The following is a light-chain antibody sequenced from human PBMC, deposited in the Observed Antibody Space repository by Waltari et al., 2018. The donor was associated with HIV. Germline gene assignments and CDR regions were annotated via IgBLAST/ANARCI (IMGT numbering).Light chain of an antibody. CDR3: QVWDTNGGHPL. J-gene: IGLJ2*01. V-gene: IGLV3-21*02. Sequence: SYVLTQPPSVSVAPGQTARITCGGNNIGSNSANWYRQRPGQAPVLVFYDDTARPSGIPGRFSASNFGSTATLTISRVEAGDEADYYCQVWDTNGGHPLFGGGTSLTVL. CDR1: NIGSNS. CDR2: DDT.